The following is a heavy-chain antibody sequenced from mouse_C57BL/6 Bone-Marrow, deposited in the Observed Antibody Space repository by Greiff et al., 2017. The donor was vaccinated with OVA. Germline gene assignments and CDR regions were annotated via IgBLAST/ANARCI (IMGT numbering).Heavy chain of an antibody. Sequence: QVQLQQSGAELMKPGASVKLSCKATGYTFTGYWIEWVKQRPGHGLEWIGEILPGSGSTNYNEKFKGKATFTADTSSNTAYMQLSSLTTEDSAIYYWARGRIYYDYVAWFAYWGQGTLVTVSA. CDR2: ILPGSGST. CDR3: ARGRIYYDYVAWFAY. D-gene: IGHD2-4*01. J-gene: IGHJ3*01. CDR1: GYTFTGYW. V-gene: IGHV1-9*01.